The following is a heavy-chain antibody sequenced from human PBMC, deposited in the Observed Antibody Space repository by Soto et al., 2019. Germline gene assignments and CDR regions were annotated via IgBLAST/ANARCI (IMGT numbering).Heavy chain of an antibody. CDR1: GFTFSNAW. CDR3: TTKEVRYFDWLSDGYYYYYMDV. D-gene: IGHD3-9*01. J-gene: IGHJ6*03. CDR2: IKSKTDGGTP. Sequence: EVQLVESGGGLVKPGGSLRLSCAASGFTFSNAWMSWVRQAPGKGLEWVGRIKSKTDGGTPDYAAPVKGRFTISGDDSKNTLYLQMNSLKTEDTAVYYCTTKEVRYFDWLSDGYYYYYMDVWGKGTTVTVSS. V-gene: IGHV3-15*01.